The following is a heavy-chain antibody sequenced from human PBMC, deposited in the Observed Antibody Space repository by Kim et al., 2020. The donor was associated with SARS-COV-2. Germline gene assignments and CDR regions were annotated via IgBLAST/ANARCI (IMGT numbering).Heavy chain of an antibody. Sequence: YSPSFQGQVTISACKSISTAYLQWSSLKASDTAMYYCARGGFGGYFDCLDYWGQGTLVTVSS. J-gene: IGHJ4*02. CDR3: ARGGFGGYFDCLDY. D-gene: IGHD3-9*01. V-gene: IGHV5-51*01.